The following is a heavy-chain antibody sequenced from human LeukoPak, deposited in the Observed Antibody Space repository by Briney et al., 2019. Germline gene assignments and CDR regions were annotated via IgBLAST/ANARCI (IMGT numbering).Heavy chain of an antibody. V-gene: IGHV4-34*01. CDR1: GGSFSGYY. CDR2: INHSGST. CDR3: ARDRRWEDAFDI. J-gene: IGHJ3*02. Sequence: SETLSLTCAVYGGSFSGYYWSWIRQPPGKGLEWIGEINHSGSTNYNPSLKSRVTISVDTSKNQFSLKLSSVTAADTAVYYCARDRRWEDAFDIWGQGTMVTVSS. D-gene: IGHD1-26*01.